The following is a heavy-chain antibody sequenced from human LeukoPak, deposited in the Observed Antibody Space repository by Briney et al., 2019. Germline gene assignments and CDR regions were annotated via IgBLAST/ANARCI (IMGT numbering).Heavy chain of an antibody. D-gene: IGHD6-19*01. CDR3: AKDSSCSTINCYFDY. Sequence: SGGSLRLSCAASGFTFSSYAVSWVRQAPGKGLEWVSAISGSGGSTYYADSVKGRFTISRDNSKNTLYLQMNSLRAEDTAVYYCAKDSSCSTINCYFDYWGQGILVTVSS. V-gene: IGHV3-23*01. CDR1: GFTFSSYA. J-gene: IGHJ4*02. CDR2: ISGSGGST.